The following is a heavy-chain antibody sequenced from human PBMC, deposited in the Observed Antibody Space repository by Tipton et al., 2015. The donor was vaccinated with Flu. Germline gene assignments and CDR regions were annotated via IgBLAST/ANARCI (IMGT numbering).Heavy chain of an antibody. D-gene: IGHD2-2*01. CDR3: ARQGMPGLDV. J-gene: IGHJ6*02. Sequence: LSLTCTVSGGSISSDYWSWIRQPPGRGLEWIGYVYYSGSTNYNPSLKSRVTISLDTSKNQFSLRLSSVTAADTALYYCARQGMPGLDVWGHGTTVTVSS. V-gene: IGHV4-59*08. CDR1: GGSISSDY. CDR2: VYYSGST.